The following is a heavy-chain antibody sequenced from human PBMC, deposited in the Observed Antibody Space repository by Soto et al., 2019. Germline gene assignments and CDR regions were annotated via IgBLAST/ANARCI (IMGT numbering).Heavy chain of an antibody. J-gene: IGHJ6*02. D-gene: IGHD1-26*01. Sequence: QVQLVQSGAEVKKPGSSVKVSCKASGGTFSSYAISWVRQAPGQGLEWMGGIIPIFGTANYAQKFQGRVTITADESTSTAYMELSSLRSEDTVVYYCARSHGVVGATTRYYYYGMDVWGQGTTVTVSS. CDR2: IIPIFGTA. V-gene: IGHV1-69*01. CDR3: ARSHGVVGATTRYYYYGMDV. CDR1: GGTFSSYA.